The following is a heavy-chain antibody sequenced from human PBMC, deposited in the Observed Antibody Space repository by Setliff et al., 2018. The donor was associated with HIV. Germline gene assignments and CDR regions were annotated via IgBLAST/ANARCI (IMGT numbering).Heavy chain of an antibody. D-gene: IGHD6-6*01. CDR3: ARHVGYSSSSLDY. V-gene: IGHV4-59*08. CDR1: GGSISSYY. J-gene: IGHJ4*02. Sequence: SETLSLTCTVSGGSISSYYWSWIRQPPGKGLEWIGYIYYSETTNYNPSLKSRVTISVDTSKNQFSLKLSSVTAADTAVYYCARHVGYSSSSLDYWGQGTLVTVSS. CDR2: IYYSETT.